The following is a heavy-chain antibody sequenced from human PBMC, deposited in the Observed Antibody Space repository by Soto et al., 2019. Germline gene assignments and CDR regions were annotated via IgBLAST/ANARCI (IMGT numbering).Heavy chain of an antibody. J-gene: IGHJ6*02. CDR2: MTGVGGSI. V-gene: IGHV3-23*01. Sequence: GGALRLTCRASGFSFLYYTMTWVRQAPGKGLEWVSGMTGVGGSIYYADSVKGRFTISRDNSKDTLFLEMTDLRAEDTAVYYCAVEAGDSASLGYDYNSVHLWGPGTTVTVSS. CDR3: AVEAGDSASLGYDYNSVHL. CDR1: GFSFLYYT. D-gene: IGHD4-17*01.